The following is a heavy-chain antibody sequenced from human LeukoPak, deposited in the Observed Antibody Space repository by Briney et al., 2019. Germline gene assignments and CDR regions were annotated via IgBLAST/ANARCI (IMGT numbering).Heavy chain of an antibody. J-gene: IGHJ5*02. CDR3: AKDSIAGKTRGKGWFDP. V-gene: IGHV3-9*01. CDR2: ISWNSGSI. D-gene: IGHD3-16*01. CDR1: GFTFDDYA. Sequence: GGSLRLSCAASGFTFDDYAMHWVRQAPGKGLEWVSGISWNSGSIGYADSVKGRFTTSRDNAKNSLYLQMNSLRAEDTALYYCAKDSIAGKTRGKGWFDPWGQGTLVTVSS.